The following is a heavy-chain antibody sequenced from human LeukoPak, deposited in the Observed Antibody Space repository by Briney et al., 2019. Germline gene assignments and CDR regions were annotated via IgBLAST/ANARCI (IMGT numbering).Heavy chain of an antibody. CDR3: GHSLSPDVGVEGYYYMDV. Sequence: SGPTLVNPTQTLTLTCTFSGFSLSTEGVAVGWIRQPPGKALEWLAIIYWDDDKTYSPFLKTRLTITKDTSKNQVVLTMTNMDPVDTATYYCGHSLSPDVGVEGYYYMDVWGKGTTVTVSS. J-gene: IGHJ6*03. D-gene: IGHD1-14*01. V-gene: IGHV2-5*02. CDR2: IYWDDDK. CDR1: GFSLSTEGVA.